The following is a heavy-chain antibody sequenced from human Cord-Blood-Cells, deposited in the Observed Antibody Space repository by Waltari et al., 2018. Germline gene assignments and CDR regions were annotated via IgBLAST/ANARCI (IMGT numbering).Heavy chain of an antibody. V-gene: IGHV3-30*04. CDR2: ISNDGSNK. CDR3: ARDEITMVRGVMGY. J-gene: IGHJ4*02. D-gene: IGHD3-10*01. Sequence: QVQLVESGGGVVQPVRSLRLSCAASGFTFRSYAMPWVRPAPGKGLEWVEVISNDGSNKYYADSVKGRFTISRDNSKNTLYLQMNSLRAEDTAVYYCARDEITMVRGVMGYWGQGTLVTVSS. CDR1: GFTFRSYA.